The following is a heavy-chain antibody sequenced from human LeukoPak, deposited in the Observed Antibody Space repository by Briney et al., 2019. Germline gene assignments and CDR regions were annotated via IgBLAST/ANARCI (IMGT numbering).Heavy chain of an antibody. J-gene: IGHJ5*02. D-gene: IGHD3-10*01. V-gene: IGHV4-34*01. CDR3: ARRRPFRITMVRGVSNWFDP. CDR1: GGSFSGYY. CDR2: INHSGST. Sequence: SETLSLTRAVYGGSFSGYYWSWIRQPPGKGLEWIGEINHSGSTNYNPSLKSRVTISVDTSKNQFSLKLSSVTAADTAVYYCARRRPFRITMVRGVSNWFDPWGQGTLVTVSS.